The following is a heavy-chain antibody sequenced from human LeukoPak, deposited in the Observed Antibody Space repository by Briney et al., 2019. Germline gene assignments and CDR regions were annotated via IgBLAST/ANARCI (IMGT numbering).Heavy chain of an antibody. D-gene: IGHD3-9*01. J-gene: IGHJ4*02. CDR3: ARESGYDILTGYYSLADY. CDR1: GFTFSSYE. CDR2: ISSSGSTI. Sequence: GGSLRLSCAASGFTFSSYEMNWVRQAPGKGLEWVSYISSSGSTIYYADSVKGRFTISRDNAKNSLYLQMNSLRAEDTAVYYCARESGYDILTGYYSLADYWGQGTLVTVSS. V-gene: IGHV3-48*03.